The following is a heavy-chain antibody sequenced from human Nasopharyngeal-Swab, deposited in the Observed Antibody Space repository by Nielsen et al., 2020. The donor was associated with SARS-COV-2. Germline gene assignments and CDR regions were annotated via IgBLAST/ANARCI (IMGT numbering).Heavy chain of an antibody. CDR1: GFTFSDYY. V-gene: IGHV3-11*05. CDR2: ISSSSSYT. CDR3: ARDLSDSTGYYYYYGMDV. J-gene: IGHJ6*02. Sequence: GGSLRLSCAASGFTFSDYYMSWIRQAPGKGLEWASYISSSSSYTNYADSVKGRFTISRDNAKNSLYLQMNSLRAEDTAVYYCARDLSDSTGYYYYYGMDVWGQGTTVTVSS. D-gene: IGHD3/OR15-3a*01.